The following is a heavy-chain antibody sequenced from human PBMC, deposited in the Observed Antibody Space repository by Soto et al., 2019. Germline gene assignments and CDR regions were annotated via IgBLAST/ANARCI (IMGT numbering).Heavy chain of an antibody. CDR2: IDPSDSYT. CDR1: AYSSNNYW. J-gene: IGHJ6*02. V-gene: IGHV5-10-1*01. D-gene: IGHD6-19*01. Sequence: GASLKISSKRSAYSSNNYWISSVRQMPGKGPEWIGRIDPSDSYTNYSPYFQGHVTVSADKSISTAYLQWSCLKASDTAMYYCARPSRGPSSGVYYCYGMDVWGQGTTVTVSS. CDR3: ARPSRGPSSGVYYCYGMDV.